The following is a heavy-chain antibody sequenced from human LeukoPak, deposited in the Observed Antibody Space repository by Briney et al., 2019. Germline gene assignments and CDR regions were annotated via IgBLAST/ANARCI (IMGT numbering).Heavy chain of an antibody. Sequence: PGGSLRLSCAASGFTFSSYGMSWVRQAPGKGLEWVSGLNWNGGKTVYADSVKGRFTISRDNANNSLYLQMNSLRAEDTALYYCARAGFVEWSIDYWGQGILVTVSS. D-gene: IGHD3-3*01. J-gene: IGHJ4*02. CDR3: ARAGFVEWSIDY. CDR2: LNWNGGKT. CDR1: GFTFSSYG. V-gene: IGHV3-20*04.